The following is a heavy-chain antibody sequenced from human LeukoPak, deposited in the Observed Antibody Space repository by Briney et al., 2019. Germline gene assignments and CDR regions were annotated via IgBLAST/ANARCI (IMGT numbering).Heavy chain of an antibody. CDR1: GGTFSSYA. V-gene: IGHV1-69*05. Sequence: SVKVSCKASGGTFSSYAISWVRQAPRQGLEWMGGIIPIFGTANCAQKFQGRVTITTDESTSTAYMELSSLRSEDTAVYYCARGEGSGDERDYYYYYMDVWGKGTTVTVSS. D-gene: IGHD5-12*01. J-gene: IGHJ6*03. CDR3: ARGEGSGDERDYYYYYMDV. CDR2: IIPIFGTA.